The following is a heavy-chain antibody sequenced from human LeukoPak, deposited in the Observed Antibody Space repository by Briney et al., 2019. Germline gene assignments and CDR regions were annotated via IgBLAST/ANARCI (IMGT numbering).Heavy chain of an antibody. CDR1: GFTFSSYG. D-gene: IGHD3-3*01. CDR2: ISSSSSYI. J-gene: IGHJ4*02. CDR3: ARGAYDFWSGYPFY. V-gene: IGHV3-21*01. Sequence: GGSLRLSCAASGFTFSSYGIHWVRQAPGKGLEWVSSISSSSSYIYYADSVKGRFTISRDNAKNSLYLQMNSLRAEDTAVYYCARGAYDFWSGYPFYWGQGTLVTVSS.